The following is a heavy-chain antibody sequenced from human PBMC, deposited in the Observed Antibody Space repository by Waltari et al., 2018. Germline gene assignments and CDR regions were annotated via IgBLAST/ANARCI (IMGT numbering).Heavy chain of an antibody. D-gene: IGHD6-25*01. Sequence: EVQLVESGGGLVQPGGSLRLSCAASGFILSDFYMHWVRKAKGKGLEWVGLIRDRGNSYTTEYAAAVKGRFTISRDDSKNTLYLQMTSLKTEDSAVYYCSRQRITPDWFFDFWGPGTPITVSS. V-gene: IGHV3-72*01. J-gene: IGHJ2*01. CDR3: SRQRITPDWFFDF. CDR1: GFILSDFY. CDR2: IRDRGNSYTT.